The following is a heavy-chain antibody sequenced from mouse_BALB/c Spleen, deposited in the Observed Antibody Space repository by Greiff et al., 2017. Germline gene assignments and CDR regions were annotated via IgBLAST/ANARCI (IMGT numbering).Heavy chain of an antibody. CDR2: ISDGGSYT. Sequence: EGKVVESGGGLVKPGGSLKLSCAASGFTFSDYYMYWVRQTPEKRLEWVATISDGGSYTYYPDSVKGRFTISRDNAKNNLYLQMSSLKSEDTAMYYCARGTGNYAMDYWGQGTSVTVSS. V-gene: IGHV5-4*02. D-gene: IGHD4-1*01. CDR3: ARGTGNYAMDY. J-gene: IGHJ4*01. CDR1: GFTFSDYY.